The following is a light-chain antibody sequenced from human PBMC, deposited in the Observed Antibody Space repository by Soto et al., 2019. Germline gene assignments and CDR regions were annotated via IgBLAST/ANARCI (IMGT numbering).Light chain of an antibody. CDR3: QQYYTVPYT. J-gene: IGKJ2*01. CDR2: WAS. CDR1: QTILYNSDNKNY. Sequence: DIVMTQSPDSLAVSLGERATINCKSSQTILYNSDNKNYLAWYQQKPGQPPKLLMHWASTRESGVPDRFSGSGSGTDFTLIINSLQAEDVAIYSCQQYYTVPYTFGQGTKLEIK. V-gene: IGKV4-1*01.